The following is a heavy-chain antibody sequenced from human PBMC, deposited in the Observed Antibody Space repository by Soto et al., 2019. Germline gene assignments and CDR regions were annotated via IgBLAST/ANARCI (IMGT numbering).Heavy chain of an antibody. Sequence: KVSCKASGGTFSSSGFSWVRQAPGQGLEWMGMIVPSLDTTNYAQKFQARVTITADEVTSTAYMELRSLRSEDTAVYYCARWKKPRYTDDPYAVDVWGQGTRVTVSS. CDR1: GGTFSSSG. D-gene: IGHD3-16*02. J-gene: IGHJ6*02. V-gene: IGHV1-69*11. CDR2: IVPSLDTT. CDR3: ARWKKPRYTDDPYAVDV.